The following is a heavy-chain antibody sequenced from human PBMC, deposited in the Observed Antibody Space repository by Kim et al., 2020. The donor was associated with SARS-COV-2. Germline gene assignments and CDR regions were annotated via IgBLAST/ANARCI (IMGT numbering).Heavy chain of an antibody. CDR1: GFTFSSYA. D-gene: IGHD1-26*01. CDR3: AQEGLRGANTWYYFHY. V-gene: IGHV3-23*01. Sequence: GGSLRLSCAASGFTFSSYAMSWVRQAPGQGLEWVSVISGRGVNTYYADSVKGRFTISRDNSKNTLYLQMNSLRAEDTAVYYCAQEGLRGANTWYYFHYWGQGTLVTVSS. CDR2: ISGRGVNT. J-gene: IGHJ4*02.